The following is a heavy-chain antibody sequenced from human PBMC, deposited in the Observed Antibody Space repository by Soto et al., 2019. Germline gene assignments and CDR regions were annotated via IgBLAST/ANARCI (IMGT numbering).Heavy chain of an antibody. V-gene: IGHV1-3*01. CDR1: GYTFTSYA. Sequence: ASVKVSCKASGYTFTSYAMHWVRQAPGQRLEWMGWINAGNGNTKYSQKFQGRVTITRDTSASTAYMELSSLRSEDTAVYYRARGWAYIVVVPAAVAFDYWGQGTLVTVSS. CDR3: ARGWAYIVVVPAAVAFDY. J-gene: IGHJ4*02. D-gene: IGHD2-2*01. CDR2: INAGNGNT.